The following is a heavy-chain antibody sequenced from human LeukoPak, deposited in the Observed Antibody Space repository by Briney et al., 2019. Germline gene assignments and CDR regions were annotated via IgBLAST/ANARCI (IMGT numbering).Heavy chain of an antibody. V-gene: IGHV4-39*01. CDR2: IYYSGTA. CDR3: ARLASDYYYYYMDV. J-gene: IGHJ6*03. CDR1: GTSISSSAYD. Sequence: SETLSLTCTVSGTSISSSAYDWGWIRRAPGKGLEWIGSIYYSGTAYYNPSLESRVTISEDTSRSRFSLMLTSVTAADTAVYYCARLASDYYYYYMDVWGQGTTVIVAS.